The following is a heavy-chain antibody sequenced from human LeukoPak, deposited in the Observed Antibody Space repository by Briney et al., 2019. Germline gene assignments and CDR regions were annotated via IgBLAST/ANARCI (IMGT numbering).Heavy chain of an antibody. CDR1: GGSISSFF. CDR2: MHYSGDS. D-gene: IGHD1-26*01. J-gene: IGHJ4*02. V-gene: IGHV4-59*01. CDR3: ARVLEGERNRWNYFES. Sequence: SEALSLTCTVSGGSISSFFWSWIRQPPGKGLEWIGSMHYSGDSKYNPSLKRRVSLSIDTSKQQFSLRLSSVTAADTAVYYCARVLEGERNRWNYFESWGQGTLVTVSS.